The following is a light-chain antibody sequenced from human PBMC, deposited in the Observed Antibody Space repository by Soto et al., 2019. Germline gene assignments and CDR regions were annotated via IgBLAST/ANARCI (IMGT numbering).Light chain of an antibody. CDR3: QQYGTSPQIT. J-gene: IGKJ5*01. Sequence: ILFTQSQATLSVSPGKRATLSGGASHSVSSYLAWYQQKPGLAPRLVIYDSSIRATGIPDRFSGSGSGTDFTLTISSLEPEDFAVYFCQQYGTSPQITFGRGTRLEIK. V-gene: IGKV3D-20*01. CDR1: HSVSSY. CDR2: DSS.